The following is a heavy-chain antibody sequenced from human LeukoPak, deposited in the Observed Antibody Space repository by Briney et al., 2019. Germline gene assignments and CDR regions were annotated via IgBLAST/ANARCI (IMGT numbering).Heavy chain of an antibody. CDR2: IYSGGST. J-gene: IGHJ4*02. D-gene: IGHD3-22*01. Sequence: GGSLRLSCAASGFTVSNNYMSWVRQAPGKGLEWVSVIYSGGSTYYADSVKGRFTIFRDNSKNTLYLQMNSLRAEDTAVNYCARDHYDSSGSDYWGQGTLVTVSS. CDR1: GFTVSNNY. V-gene: IGHV3-53*01. CDR3: ARDHYDSSGSDY.